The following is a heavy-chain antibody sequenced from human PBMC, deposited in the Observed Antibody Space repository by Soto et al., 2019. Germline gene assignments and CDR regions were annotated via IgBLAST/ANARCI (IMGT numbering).Heavy chain of an antibody. Sequence: SETLSLTCTVSGGSISSSSYYWGWIRQPPGKGLEWIGSIYYSGSTYYNPSLKSRVTISVDTSKNQFSLKLSSVTAADTAVYYCARLKAYGGCDYWGQGTLVTVSS. V-gene: IGHV4-39*01. J-gene: IGHJ4*02. CDR3: ARLKAYGGCDY. CDR1: GGSISSSSYY. CDR2: IYYSGST. D-gene: IGHD2-21*01.